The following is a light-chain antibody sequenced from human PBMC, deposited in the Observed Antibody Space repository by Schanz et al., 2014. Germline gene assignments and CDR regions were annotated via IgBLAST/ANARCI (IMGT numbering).Light chain of an antibody. CDR1: SSDVGGYNY. J-gene: IGLJ3*02. Sequence: HSALTQPASVPGFPGQSITISCTGTSSDVGGYNYVSWYQHHPGKAPKVMIYDVSNRPSGVPDRFSGSKSGNTASLTISGLQAEDEADYYCSSYTSSSTGVFGGGTKVTVL. V-gene: IGLV2-14*03. CDR2: DVS. CDR3: SSYTSSSTGV.